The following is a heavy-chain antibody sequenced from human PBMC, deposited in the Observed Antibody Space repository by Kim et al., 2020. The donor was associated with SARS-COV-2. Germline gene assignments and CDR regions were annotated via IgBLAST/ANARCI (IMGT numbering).Heavy chain of an antibody. V-gene: IGHV3-73*01. J-gene: IGHJ3*01. Sequence: GGSLRLSLAASGFSFSNAAMHWVRQASRKGLEWIGRIRIKTNRYTTTYAASVKGRSTITRGDSKNTASPQMNSLKTEDTAVYYCTCAF. CDR2: IRIKTNRYTT. CDR3: TCAF. CDR1: GFSFSNAA.